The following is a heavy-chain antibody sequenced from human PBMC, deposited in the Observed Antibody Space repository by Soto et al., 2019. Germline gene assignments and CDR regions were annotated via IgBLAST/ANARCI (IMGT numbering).Heavy chain of an antibody. Sequence: SETLSLTCTVSGGSISSYYWSWIRQPPGKGLEWIGHIYYSGSTNYNPSLKSRVTISVDTSKNQFSLKLSSVTAADTAVYYCARSRDSYYDFWSGYYGYGMDVWGQGTTVTVSS. CDR2: IYYSGST. CDR3: ARSRDSYYDFWSGYYGYGMDV. J-gene: IGHJ6*02. V-gene: IGHV4-59*01. CDR1: GGSISSYY. D-gene: IGHD3-3*01.